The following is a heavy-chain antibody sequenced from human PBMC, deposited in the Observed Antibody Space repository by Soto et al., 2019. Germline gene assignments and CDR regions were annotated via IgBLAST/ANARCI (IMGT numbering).Heavy chain of an antibody. V-gene: IGHV3-72*01. CDR3: ARGGNEYRY. CDR2: TKNIGNNYAT. Sequence: PGGSLRLSCAASGFTISDHFIDWVRQAPGKGLEWVGRTKNIGNNYATEYAASVKGRFTISRDDSRNSVYLYMNRLKSEDTAVYFCARGGNEYRYWGQGTLVTVSS. CDR1: GFTISDHF. D-gene: IGHD5-12*01. J-gene: IGHJ4*02.